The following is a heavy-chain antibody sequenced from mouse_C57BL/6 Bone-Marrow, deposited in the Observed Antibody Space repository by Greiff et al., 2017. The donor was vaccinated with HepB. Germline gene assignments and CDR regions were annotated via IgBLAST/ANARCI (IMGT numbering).Heavy chain of an antibody. CDR2: IYPRSGNT. CDR1: GYTFTSYG. CDR3: AMIWYGNSAWFSY. D-gene: IGHD2-10*02. J-gene: IGHJ3*01. V-gene: IGHV1-81*01. Sequence: QVQLQQSGAELARPGASVKLSCKASGYTFTSYGISWVKQRTGQGLEWIGEIYPRSGNTYYNEKFKGKATLTADKSSSTAYMELRSLTSEDSAVYFCAMIWYGNSAWFSYWGQGTLVTVSA.